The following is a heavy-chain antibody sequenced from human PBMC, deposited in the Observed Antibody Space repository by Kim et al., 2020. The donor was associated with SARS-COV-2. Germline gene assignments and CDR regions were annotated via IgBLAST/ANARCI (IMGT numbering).Heavy chain of an antibody. Sequence: DAVKGRFTIARDDSKNTLYLQMNSLRAEDTAVYYCAKDMSSGSGSYVFDYWGQGTLVTVSS. V-gene: IGHV3-23*01. CDR3: AKDMSSGSGSYVFDY. J-gene: IGHJ4*02. D-gene: IGHD3-10*01.